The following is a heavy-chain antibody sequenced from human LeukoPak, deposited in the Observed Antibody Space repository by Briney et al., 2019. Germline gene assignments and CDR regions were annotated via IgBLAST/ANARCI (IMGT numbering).Heavy chain of an antibody. Sequence: GGSLRLSCAASGFTFSNYYMHWVRQAPGKGLEWVSSISGSSSYIYYADSVKGRFTISRDNAKNTLYLQMSSLRAEDTALYYCAKPREGSGSSGYYYGMDVWGQGTTVSVSS. J-gene: IGHJ6*02. CDR1: GFTFSNYY. CDR2: ISGSSSYI. V-gene: IGHV3-21*04. D-gene: IGHD1-26*01. CDR3: AKPREGSGSSGYYYGMDV.